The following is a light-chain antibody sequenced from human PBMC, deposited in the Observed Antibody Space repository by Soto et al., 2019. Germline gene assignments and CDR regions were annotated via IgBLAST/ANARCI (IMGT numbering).Light chain of an antibody. J-gene: IGKJ2*01. V-gene: IGKV3-11*01. Sequence: EIVLTQSPATLSLSPGERATLSCRASQSVSSYLAWYQQKPGQAPRLLIYDASNRATGIPARFSGSVSGTDFTLTISSLEPKDFSVYYCQQRSTWPPGYTFGQGTKLEIK. CDR2: DAS. CDR3: QQRSTWPPGYT. CDR1: QSVSSY.